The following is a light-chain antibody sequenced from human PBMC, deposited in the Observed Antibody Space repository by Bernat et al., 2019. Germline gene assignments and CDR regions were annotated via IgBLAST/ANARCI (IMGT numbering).Light chain of an antibody. J-gene: IGKJ3*01. CDR1: QSVSSY. CDR3: QQRSNRAFT. Sequence: EIVLTQSPATLSLSPGERATLSCRASQSVSSYLAWYQQKPGQAPRLLIYDASNRATGIPARFSGSGSGTDFTLTISSLEPEDFAVYYCQQRSNRAFTFGPGNKVDIK. CDR2: DAS. V-gene: IGKV3-11*01.